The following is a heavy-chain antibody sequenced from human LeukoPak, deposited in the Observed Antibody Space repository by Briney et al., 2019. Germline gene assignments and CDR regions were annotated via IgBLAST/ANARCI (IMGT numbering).Heavy chain of an antibody. Sequence: GGSLRLSCAASGFTFSSYEMNWVRQAPGKGLEWVSYISSSGSTIYYADSVKGRFTISRDNAKNSLYLQVNSLRAEDTAVYYCARDRATYFDYWGQGTLVTVSS. CDR3: ARDRATYFDY. CDR1: GFTFSSYE. CDR2: ISSSGSTI. D-gene: IGHD1-26*01. V-gene: IGHV3-48*03. J-gene: IGHJ4*02.